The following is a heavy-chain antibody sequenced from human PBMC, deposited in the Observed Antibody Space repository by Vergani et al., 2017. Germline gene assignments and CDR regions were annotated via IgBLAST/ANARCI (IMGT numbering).Heavy chain of an antibody. CDR1: GYTFTAYY. CDR3: AREPSLTGFFDY. CDR2: ISPDGFST. J-gene: IGHJ4*02. Sequence: QVQLVQSGAEVKKPGASVKVSCKASGYTFTAYYIHWVRQAPEQGLEWVGVISPDGFSTFYAQKFQGRVTITRDTSTSTVYVEVTSLRSDDTAVYYCAREPSLTGFFDYWGQGTLVTVSS. V-gene: IGHV1-46*03. D-gene: IGHD3-9*01.